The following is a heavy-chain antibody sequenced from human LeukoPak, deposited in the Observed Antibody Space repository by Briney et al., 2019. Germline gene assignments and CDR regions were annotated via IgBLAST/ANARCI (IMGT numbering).Heavy chain of an antibody. D-gene: IGHD3-10*01. Sequence: GASVKVSCKASGYTFTGYYMHWVRQAPGQGLEWMGWINPNSGGTNYAQKFQGRVTMTRDTSISTAYMELSRLRSDDTAVYYCARDLGSGFGGFYYMDVWGKGTTVTISS. CDR3: ARDLGSGFGGFYYMDV. CDR1: GYTFTGYY. V-gene: IGHV1-2*02. J-gene: IGHJ6*03. CDR2: INPNSGGT.